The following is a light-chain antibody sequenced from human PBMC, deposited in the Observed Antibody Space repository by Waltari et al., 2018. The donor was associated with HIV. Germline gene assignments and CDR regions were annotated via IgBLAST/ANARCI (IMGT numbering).Light chain of an antibody. CDR3: QQYYTTPLT. V-gene: IGKV4-1*01. CDR2: WAS. CDR1: QSVLYSSNNNNY. Sequence: DIVMTPSPDSLSVSLGARATTNRQSSQSVLYSSNNNNYLAWYQQKPGQPPKLLIYWASARESGVPDRFSGSGSGTDFTLTISSLQAEDVAVYYCQQYYTTPLTFGGGTKVEIK. J-gene: IGKJ4*01.